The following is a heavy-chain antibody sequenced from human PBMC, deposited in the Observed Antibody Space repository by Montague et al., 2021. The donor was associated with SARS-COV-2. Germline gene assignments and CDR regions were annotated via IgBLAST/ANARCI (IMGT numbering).Heavy chain of an antibody. Sequence: SETLSLTCAVSGASISSRSWWRWLRQSPGKGLAWIADVYHTGCTNYTASLASRVSLSVDKSNNQFSLKLTSVTAADTAVYFCARGVAGEYWGDGNIRYFSWFEPWGQGILVSVAS. CDR2: VYHTGCT. J-gene: IGHJ5*02. V-gene: IGHV4-4*02. CDR1: GASISSRSW. CDR3: ARGVAGEYWGDGNIRYFSWFEP. D-gene: IGHD7-27*01.